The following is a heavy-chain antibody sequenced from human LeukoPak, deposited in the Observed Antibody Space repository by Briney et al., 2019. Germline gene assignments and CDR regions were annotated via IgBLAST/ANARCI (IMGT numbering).Heavy chain of an antibody. CDR2: ISGGSVTI. CDR3: ARHAAATAHGAFDI. D-gene: IGHD2-15*01. J-gene: IGHJ3*02. V-gene: IGHV3-48*01. Sequence: GGSLRLSCAASGFTFNTYSMNWVRQAPGKGLEWVSYISGGSVTIYYADSVKGRFTITRDNAENSLFLQMNSLRAEDTAVYYCARHAAATAHGAFDIWGQGTMVTVSS. CDR1: GFTFNTYS.